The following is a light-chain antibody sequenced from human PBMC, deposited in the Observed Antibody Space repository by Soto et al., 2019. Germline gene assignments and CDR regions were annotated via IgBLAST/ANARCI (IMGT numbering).Light chain of an antibody. CDR3: QQYGSSST. CDR2: GAS. J-gene: IGKJ5*01. CDR1: QSVSSSY. Sequence: EVVLTQSPGTLSLSPGERATLSCRASQSVSSSYLAWYQQKPGQAPRLLIYGASSRPTGIPDRFSGSGSGTEFTLTLSRLEPEDFAVYYFQQYGSSSTFGQGTRLENK. V-gene: IGKV3-20*01.